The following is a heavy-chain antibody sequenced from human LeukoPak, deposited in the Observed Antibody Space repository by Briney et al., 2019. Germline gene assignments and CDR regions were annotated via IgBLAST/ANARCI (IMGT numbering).Heavy chain of an antibody. Sequence: PSETLSLTCTVSGGSISSYYWSWIRQPPGKGLEWIGYIYYSGSTNYNPSLKSRVTISVDTSKNQFSLKLSSVTAADTAVYYCARPYNWNDGYYGMDVWGQGTTVTVSS. CDR2: IYYSGST. D-gene: IGHD1-1*01. CDR1: GGSISSYY. J-gene: IGHJ6*02. V-gene: IGHV4-59*08. CDR3: ARPYNWNDGYYGMDV.